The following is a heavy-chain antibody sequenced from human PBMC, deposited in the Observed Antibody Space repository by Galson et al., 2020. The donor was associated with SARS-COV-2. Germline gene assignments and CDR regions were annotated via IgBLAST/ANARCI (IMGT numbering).Heavy chain of an antibody. Sequence: SETLSLTCTVSGGSISSGSYYWSWIRQPAGKGLAWIGHIYTSGSTNYNPSLKSRGTISVDTSKNQFSLKLSSVTAADTAVYCCARRGRRDFWSGYYILDAFDIWGQGTLVTVSS. J-gene: IGHJ3*02. CDR1: GGSISSGSYY. D-gene: IGHD3-3*01. V-gene: IGHV4-61*09. CDR3: ARRGRRDFWSGYYILDAFDI. CDR2: IYTSGST.